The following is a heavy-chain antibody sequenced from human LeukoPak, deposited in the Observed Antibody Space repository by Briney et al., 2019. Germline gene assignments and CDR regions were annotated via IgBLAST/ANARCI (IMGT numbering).Heavy chain of an antibody. Sequence: GGSLRLSCAASGFTFNTYTMNWVRQAPGKGLEWVSSISSSSSYIYYADSVKGRFTISRDNAKNSLYLQMNSLRAEDTAVYYCARNYDYVWGSYGYWGQGTLVTVSS. J-gene: IGHJ4*02. D-gene: IGHD3-16*01. V-gene: IGHV3-21*01. CDR1: GFTFNTYT. CDR2: ISSSSSYI. CDR3: ARNYDYVWGSYGY.